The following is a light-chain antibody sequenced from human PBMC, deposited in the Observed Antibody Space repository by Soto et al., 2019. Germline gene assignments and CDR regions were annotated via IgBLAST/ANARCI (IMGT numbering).Light chain of an antibody. CDR1: SSDVGGYKY. V-gene: IGLV2-8*01. Sequence: QCALTQPPSAYGSPGQSVTISCTGTSSDVGGYKYVSWYQQYPGKAPKLMIYAVSKRPSGVPDRFSGSKSGNTASLTVSGLQAEDEADYYCSSYTSSSTLVFGGGTKLTVL. CDR3: SSYTSSSTLV. CDR2: AVS. J-gene: IGLJ2*01.